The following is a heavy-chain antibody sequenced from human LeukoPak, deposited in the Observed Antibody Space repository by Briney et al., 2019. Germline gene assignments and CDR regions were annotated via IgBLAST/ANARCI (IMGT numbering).Heavy chain of an antibody. CDR3: ARGYGDSRV. CDR1: GGSFSGYY. CDR2: IHYSGST. D-gene: IGHD4-17*01. Sequence: PSETLSLTCAVYGGSFSGYYWSWIRQPPGKGLEWIGYIHYSGSTNYNPSLKSRVTISVDTSKNQFSLKLSSVTAADTAVYYCARGYGDSRVWGQGTLVTVSS. V-gene: IGHV4-59*08. J-gene: IGHJ4*02.